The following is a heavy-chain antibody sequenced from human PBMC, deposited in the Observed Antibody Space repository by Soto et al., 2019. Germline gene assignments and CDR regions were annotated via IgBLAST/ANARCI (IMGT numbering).Heavy chain of an antibody. V-gene: IGHV3-33*01. Sequence: GGSLRLSCAASGFTFSSYGMHWVRQAPGKGLEWVAVIWYDGNNKYYADSVKGRFTISRDNSKNTLYLQMNSLRAEDTAVYYCARDQGITIFGGVIMPPYYYYYYMDVWGKGTTVTVSS. CDR2: IWYDGNNK. CDR1: GFTFSSYG. D-gene: IGHD3-3*01. CDR3: ARDQGITIFGGVIMPPYYYYYYMDV. J-gene: IGHJ6*03.